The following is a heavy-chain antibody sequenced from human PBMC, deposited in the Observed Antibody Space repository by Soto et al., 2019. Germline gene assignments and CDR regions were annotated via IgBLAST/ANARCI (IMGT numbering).Heavy chain of an antibody. Sequence: ASETLSLTCTVSCGSISSSSYHLGWVRQPPGKGLEWIGSIYYSGSTYYNPSLKSRVTISVDTSKNQFSLKLSSVTAADTAVYYCARHKGHMRYVDIVATIGTISDYWGQGTLVTVSS. CDR2: IYYSGST. J-gene: IGHJ4*02. D-gene: IGHD5-12*01. CDR1: CGSISSSSYH. V-gene: IGHV4-39*01. CDR3: ARHKGHMRYVDIVATIGTISDY.